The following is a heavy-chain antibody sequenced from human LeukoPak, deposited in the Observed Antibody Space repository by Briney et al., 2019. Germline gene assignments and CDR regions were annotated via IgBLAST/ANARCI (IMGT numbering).Heavy chain of an antibody. J-gene: IGHJ6*03. Sequence: SETLSLTCTVSGDSISSGSYYWSWIRQPAGKGLEWIGRIYTSGSTNYNPSLKSRVTISVDTSKNQFSLKLSSVTAADTAVYYCAREGKITMVRGVIRYYYMDVWGKGTTVTISS. CDR3: AREGKITMVRGVIRYYYMDV. D-gene: IGHD3-10*01. CDR1: GDSISSGSYY. V-gene: IGHV4-61*02. CDR2: IYTSGST.